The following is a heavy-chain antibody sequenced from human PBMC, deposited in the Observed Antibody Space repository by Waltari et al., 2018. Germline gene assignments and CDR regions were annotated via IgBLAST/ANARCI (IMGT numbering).Heavy chain of an antibody. V-gene: IGHV2-5*01. Sequence: QITLKESGPTLVKPTQTLTLTCTFSGFSLSTSGVGVGWIRQPPGKALEWLALIYWNDDKRYSPSLKSRLTITKDTSQTQVVLTMTHMDPVDTATYYCAHRRVLMVRCVRYLRAPNWFDPWGQGTLVTVSS. CDR2: IYWNDDK. D-gene: IGHD3-10*01. CDR3: AHRRVLMVRCVRYLRAPNWFDP. CDR1: GFSLSTSGVG. J-gene: IGHJ5*02.